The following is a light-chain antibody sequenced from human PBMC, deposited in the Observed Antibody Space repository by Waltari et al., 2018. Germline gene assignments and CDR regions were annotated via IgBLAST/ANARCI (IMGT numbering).Light chain of an antibody. J-gene: IGKJ2*01. CDR3: QQYGSSPAYT. Sequence: EFVLTQSPGTRSLSPGERATLSGRASQSVSSSYLAWYQQKPGQAPRLLIYGASSRATGIPDRFSGSGSGTDFTLTISRLEPEDFAVYYCQQYGSSPAYTFGQGTKLEIK. CDR1: QSVSSSY. CDR2: GAS. V-gene: IGKV3-20*01.